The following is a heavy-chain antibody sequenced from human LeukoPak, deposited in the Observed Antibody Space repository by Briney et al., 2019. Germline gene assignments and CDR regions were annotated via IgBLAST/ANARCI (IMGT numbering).Heavy chain of an antibody. CDR3: ARSVPSLDYLFDS. J-gene: IGHJ5*01. D-gene: IGHD4-11*01. Sequence: SETQSLTCTVSGGSISGYYWTWIRQLPGKGLEWIGYIYNSGITNYNPSLKSRVTVSVDTSKNQFSLRLTSVTAADTAVYYCARSVPSLDYLFDSWGHGTLVTVSS. CDR1: GGSISGYY. V-gene: IGHV4-59*08. CDR2: IYNSGIT.